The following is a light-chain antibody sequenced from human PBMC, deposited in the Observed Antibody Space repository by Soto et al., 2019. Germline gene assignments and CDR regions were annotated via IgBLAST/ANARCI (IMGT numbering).Light chain of an antibody. J-gene: IGKJ4*01. CDR2: GAS. CDR1: QGIRND. CDR3: LQDYNYPLS. V-gene: IGKV1-6*01. Sequence: AIQMTQSPSSLSASVGDRVTITCRASQGIRNDLGWYQQKPGTAPELLIYGASSLHSGVPSRFSGSGSGTDFTLTISSLQPEDFATYYCLQDYNYPLSFGGGTKVEIK.